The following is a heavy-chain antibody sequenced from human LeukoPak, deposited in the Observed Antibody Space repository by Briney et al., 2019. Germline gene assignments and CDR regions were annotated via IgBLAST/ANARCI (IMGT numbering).Heavy chain of an antibody. J-gene: IGHJ4*02. CDR2: ISGGGGST. CDR1: GFTFDSYA. Sequence: LGGSLRLSCAASGFTFDSYAMNWVRQAPGKGLEWVSTISGGGGSTYYADSVKGRFTISRDNSKNTLYLQVNSLRAEDTAVYYCAKGGKWDVTPFDYWGQGTLVAVSS. CDR3: AKGGKWDVTPFDY. D-gene: IGHD1-26*01. V-gene: IGHV3-23*01.